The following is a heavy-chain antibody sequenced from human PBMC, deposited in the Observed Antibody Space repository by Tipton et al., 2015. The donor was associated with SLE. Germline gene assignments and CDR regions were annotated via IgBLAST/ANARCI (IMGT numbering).Heavy chain of an antibody. D-gene: IGHD6-13*01. V-gene: IGHV4-38-2*01. CDR2: IYHSGST. CDR1: GYSISSGYY. J-gene: IGHJ6*03. Sequence: TLSLTCAVSGYSISSGYYWGWIRQPPGKGLEWIGSIYHSGSTNYNPSLKSRVTISVDTSKNQFSLKLSSVTAADTAVYYCARGGLKQQLDYYYYMDVWGKGTTVTVSS. CDR3: ARGGLKQQLDYYYYMDV.